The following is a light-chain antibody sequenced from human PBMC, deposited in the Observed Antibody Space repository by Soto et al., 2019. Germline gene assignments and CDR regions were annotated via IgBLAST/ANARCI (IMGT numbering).Light chain of an antibody. CDR1: QNINNY. V-gene: IGKV1-33*01. J-gene: IGKJ1*01. CDR3: QQRSNWPVT. Sequence: DIQIAQSPASLSSSVADRFTITCQASQNINNYLNWYQQKPGRAPKLLIYDASNLEAGVPSRFSGSGSGTDFTLTISSLEPEDFAVYYCQQRSNWPVTFGQGTKVDIK. CDR2: DAS.